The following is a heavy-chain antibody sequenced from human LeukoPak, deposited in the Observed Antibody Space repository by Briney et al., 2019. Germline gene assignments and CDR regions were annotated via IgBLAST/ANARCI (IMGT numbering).Heavy chain of an antibody. J-gene: IGHJ4*02. D-gene: IGHD3-10*01. CDR3: AKMDVPAHYGSGSYYIDY. Sequence: GGSLRLSCAASGFTFSSYAMSWVRQAPGKGLEWVSAISGSGGSTYYADSVKGRFTISRDNSKNTLYLQMNSLRAGDTAVYYCAKMDVPAHYGSGSYYIDYWGQGTLVTVSS. V-gene: IGHV3-23*01. CDR1: GFTFSSYA. CDR2: ISGSGGST.